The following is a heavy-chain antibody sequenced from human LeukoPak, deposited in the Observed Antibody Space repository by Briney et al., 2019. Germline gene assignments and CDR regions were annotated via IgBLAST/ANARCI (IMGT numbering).Heavy chain of an antibody. J-gene: IGHJ4*02. CDR2: IYYSGST. CDR1: GGSISSSSYY. D-gene: IGHD4-17*01. V-gene: IGHV4-39*01. CDR3: ARPPIGEIQYYFDY. Sequence: SETLSLTCTVSGGSISSSSYYWSWIRQPPGKGLEWIGSIYYSGSTYYNPSLKSRVTISVDTSKNQFSLKLSSVTAADTAVYYCARPPIGEIQYYFDYWGQGTLVTVSS.